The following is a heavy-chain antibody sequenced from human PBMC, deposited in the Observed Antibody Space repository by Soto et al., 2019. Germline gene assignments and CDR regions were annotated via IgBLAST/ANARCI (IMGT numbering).Heavy chain of an antibody. Sequence: PSETLSLTCTVSGGSISSSSYYWGWIRQPPGKGLEWIGSIYYSGSTYYNPSLKSRVTISVDTSKNQFSLKLSSVTAADTAVYYCARLEAVAAGVGDYWGQGTLVTVSS. CDR1: GGSISSSSYY. J-gene: IGHJ4*02. V-gene: IGHV4-39*01. D-gene: IGHD2-15*01. CDR2: IYYSGST. CDR3: ARLEAVAAGVGDY.